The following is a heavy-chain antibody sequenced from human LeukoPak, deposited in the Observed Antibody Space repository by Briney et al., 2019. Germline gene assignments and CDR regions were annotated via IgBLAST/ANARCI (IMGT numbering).Heavy chain of an antibody. Sequence: GRALRLSCAASGLTFSSYGMHWVRQTPGKGLEWVAAISYDGTIRKYADSVKGRFTISRDNAKNTLYLQMSSLRAEDTALYYCVSVVGGYYPPVGGFDIWGQGTMVTVSS. CDR1: GLTFSSYG. CDR2: ISYDGTIR. CDR3: VSVVGGYYPPVGGFDI. D-gene: IGHD3-3*01. J-gene: IGHJ3*02. V-gene: IGHV3-30*03.